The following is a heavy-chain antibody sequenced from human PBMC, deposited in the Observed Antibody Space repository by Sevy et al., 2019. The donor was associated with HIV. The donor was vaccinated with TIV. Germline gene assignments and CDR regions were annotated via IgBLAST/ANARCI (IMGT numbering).Heavy chain of an antibody. CDR3: ARESIGTVGDFDY. CDR2: IYYSGST. D-gene: IGHD6-6*01. V-gene: IGHV4-59*01. J-gene: IGHJ4*02. Sequence: SETLSLTCTVSGGSFNNYYWSWIRQPPGKGLQWIGYIYYSGSTNYNPSLKSRVTMSLDTSKNQCSLKLSSVTAADTAIYYCARESIGTVGDFDYWGQGTLVTVSS. CDR1: GGSFNNYY.